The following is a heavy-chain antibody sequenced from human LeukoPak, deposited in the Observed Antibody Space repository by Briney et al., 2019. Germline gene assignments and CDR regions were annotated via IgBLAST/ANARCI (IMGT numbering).Heavy chain of an antibody. CDR3: ARGSYSGNCYYFDY. Sequence: PGGSLRLSCAASGFIFSRYWMSWVRQAPGKGLDWVANIKRDGSEKYYVDSVKGRFIISRDNAKNSMYLLMNSLRAEDTAVYYCARGSYSGNCYYFDYWGQGSQVTVSS. CDR2: IKRDGSEK. D-gene: IGHD1-26*01. V-gene: IGHV3-7*01. J-gene: IGHJ4*02. CDR1: GFIFSRYW.